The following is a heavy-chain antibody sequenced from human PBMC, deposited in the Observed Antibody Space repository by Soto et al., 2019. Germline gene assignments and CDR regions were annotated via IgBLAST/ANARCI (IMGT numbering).Heavy chain of an antibody. V-gene: IGHV3-33*01. CDR3: ARDSADIVVVPAAIYY. CDR2: IWYDGSNK. CDR1: GFTFSSYG. J-gene: IGHJ4*02. Sequence: PGGSLRLSCAASGFTFSSYGMHWVRQAPGKGLEWVAVIWYDGSNKYYADSVKGRFTISRDNSKNTLYLQMNSLRAEDMAVYYCARDSADIVVVPAAIYYWGQGTLVTVSS. D-gene: IGHD2-2*01.